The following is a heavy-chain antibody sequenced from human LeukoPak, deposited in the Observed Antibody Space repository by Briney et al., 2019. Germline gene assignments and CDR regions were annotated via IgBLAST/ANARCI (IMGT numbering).Heavy chain of an antibody. V-gene: IGHV3-21*01. CDR2: ISSSSSYI. CDR1: GFTFSSYS. J-gene: IGHJ4*02. CDR3: ARGRGYCSSTSCRRGLYYFDY. Sequence: PGGSLRLSCAASGFTFSSYSMNWVRQAPGKGLEWVSSISSSSSYIYYADSVKGRFTISRDNAKNSLCLQMNSLRAEDTAVYYCARGRGYCSSTSCRRGLYYFDYWGQGTLVTVSS. D-gene: IGHD2-2*01.